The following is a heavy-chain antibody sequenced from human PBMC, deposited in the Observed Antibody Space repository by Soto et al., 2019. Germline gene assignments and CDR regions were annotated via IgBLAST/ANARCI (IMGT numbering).Heavy chain of an antibody. Sequence: EVQLLESGGGLVQPGGSLRLSCAASGFTFSSYAMNWVRQAPGKGLEWVSAISPGGGSPYHTDSVKGRFTISRDNSKHTMYLQMNSLRAEDTAVYYCAKQIQAAGSDYWGQGTLVTVSS. J-gene: IGHJ4*02. CDR3: AKQIQAAGSDY. V-gene: IGHV3-23*01. CDR2: ISPGGGSP. D-gene: IGHD6-13*01. CDR1: GFTFSSYA.